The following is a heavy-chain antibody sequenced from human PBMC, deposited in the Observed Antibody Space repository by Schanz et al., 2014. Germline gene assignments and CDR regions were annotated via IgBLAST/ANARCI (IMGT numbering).Heavy chain of an antibody. Sequence: QVQLVESGGGVVQPGRSLRLSCAASGFTFSSYGMHWVRQAPGKGLEWVAVISYDGSNKYYADSVKGRFTISRDNSKNTLYLQMNSLRAEDTAVYYCAKVPYSSSWDYFDYWGQGTLVTVSS. J-gene: IGHJ4*02. D-gene: IGHD6-13*01. V-gene: IGHV3-30*19. CDR1: GFTFSSYG. CDR3: AKVPYSSSWDYFDY. CDR2: ISYDGSNK.